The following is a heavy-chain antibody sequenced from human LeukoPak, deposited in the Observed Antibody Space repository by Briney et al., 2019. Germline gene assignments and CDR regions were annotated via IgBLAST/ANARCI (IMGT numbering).Heavy chain of an antibody. CDR1: GGTFSSYT. Sequence: ASVKVSCKASGGTFSSYTISWVRQAPGQGLEWMGRIIPILGIANYAQKFQGRVTITADKSTSTAYKELSSLRSEDTAVYYCARMRDPGPFDIWGQGTMVTVSS. J-gene: IGHJ3*02. CDR2: IIPILGIA. V-gene: IGHV1-69*02. CDR3: ARMRDPGPFDI.